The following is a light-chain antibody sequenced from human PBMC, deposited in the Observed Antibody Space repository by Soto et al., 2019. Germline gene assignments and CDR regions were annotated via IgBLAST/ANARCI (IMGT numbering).Light chain of an antibody. J-gene: IGLJ1*01. V-gene: IGLV2-14*01. CDR1: SSDVGGYTY. Sequence: QSALTQPASVSGSPGQSITISCTGTSSDVGGYTYVSWYQRYPGKAPQLIIYEVSNRPSGVSNHFSGSKSGNTASLTISGLQSEDESDYYCSSFSRSTTLDYVFGTGTKLTVL. CDR2: EVS. CDR3: SSFSRSTTLDYV.